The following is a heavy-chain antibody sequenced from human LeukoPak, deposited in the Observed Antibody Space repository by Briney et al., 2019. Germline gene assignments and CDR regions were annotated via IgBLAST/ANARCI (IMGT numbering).Heavy chain of an antibody. J-gene: IGHJ4*01. V-gene: IGHV3-69-1*01. CDR2: LSSGRSP. CDR3: ARQLGYCAAGTCYFDS. CDR1: GFAISTYA. D-gene: IGHD2-8*02. Sequence: GGSLRLSCAASGFAISTYAMAWVRQAPGKGLEWISSLSSGRSPSYSDSLEGRLTMSSDNARNTQYLQMDNLRGEDTAMYYCARQLGYCAAGTCYFDSWGHGTQVTVSS.